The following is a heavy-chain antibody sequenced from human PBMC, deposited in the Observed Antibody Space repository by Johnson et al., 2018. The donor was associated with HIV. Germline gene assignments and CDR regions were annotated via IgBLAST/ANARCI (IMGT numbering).Heavy chain of an antibody. CDR3: ARECQYYYGGSGCTYDAFDI. CDR1: GFTVSSNY. CDR2: INSDGSNT. Sequence: VQLVESGGGLVQPGGSLRLSCAASGFTVSSNYMSWVRQAPGKGLDWVSRINSDGSNTNYADAVKGRFTISRDNAKNTLYLQMNSLRVEDTAVYYCARECQYYYGGSGCTYDAFDIWGQGTMVTVSS. J-gene: IGHJ3*02. D-gene: IGHD3-22*01. V-gene: IGHV3-74*01.